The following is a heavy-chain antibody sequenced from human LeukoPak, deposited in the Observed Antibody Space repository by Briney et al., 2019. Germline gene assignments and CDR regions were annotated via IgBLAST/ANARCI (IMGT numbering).Heavy chain of an antibody. CDR3: AREDYAETNWFDP. J-gene: IGHJ5*02. CDR2: IYHSGST. V-gene: IGHV4-38-2*02. D-gene: IGHD3-16*01. CDR1: GYSISSGYY. Sequence: SETLSLTCTVSGYSISSGYYWGWIRQPPGKGLEWIGSIYHSGSTYYNPSLKSRVTISVDTSKNQFSLKLSSVTAADTAVYYCAREDYAETNWFDPWGQGTLVTVSS.